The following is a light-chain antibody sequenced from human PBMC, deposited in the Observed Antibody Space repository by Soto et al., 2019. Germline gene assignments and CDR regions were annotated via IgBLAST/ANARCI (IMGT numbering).Light chain of an antibody. CDR1: QTISNY. CDR2: AAS. Sequence: DIPMTQSPSSLSASVGDRVTITCRASQTISNYLNWYQQKPGKAPNLLIFAASSLQSGVPSRFSGSGSGTDFTLTISSLQPEDFATYYCQQSYGTPYTFGQGTKLEI. CDR3: QQSYGTPYT. J-gene: IGKJ2*01. V-gene: IGKV1-39*01.